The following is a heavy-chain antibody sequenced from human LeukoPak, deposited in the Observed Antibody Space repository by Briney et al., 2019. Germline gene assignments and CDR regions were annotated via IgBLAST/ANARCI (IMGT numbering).Heavy chain of an antibody. CDR1: GYSFINFR. CDR3: ELLLTSGYLADY. V-gene: IGHV5-10-1*01. CDR2: IDPSDSYT. D-gene: IGHD3-22*01. J-gene: IGHJ4*02. Sequence: GESLRISCQGSGYSFINFRISWVRQMPGKGLEWMGRIDPSDSYTNYSPSFQGHVTISADKSISTAYLQWNNLKASDTAMYYCELLLTSGYLADYWGQGTLVTVSS.